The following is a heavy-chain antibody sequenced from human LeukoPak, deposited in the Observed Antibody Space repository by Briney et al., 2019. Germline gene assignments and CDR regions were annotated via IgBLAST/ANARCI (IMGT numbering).Heavy chain of an antibody. CDR2: ISSSSSTI. D-gene: IGHD2-21*01. V-gene: IGHV3-48*01. CDR3: AKAPVTTCRGAYCYPFDY. J-gene: IGHJ4*02. Sequence: PGGSLRLSCAASGLTISSYSMNWVRQAPGKGLQWVSYISSSSSTIYYADSVKGRFTISRDSSKNTLFLQMNRLRPEDAAVYYCAKAPVTTCRGAYCYPFDYWGQGTLVTVSS. CDR1: GLTISSYS.